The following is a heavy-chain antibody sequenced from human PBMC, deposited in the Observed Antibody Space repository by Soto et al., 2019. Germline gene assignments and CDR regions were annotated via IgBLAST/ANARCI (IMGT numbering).Heavy chain of an antibody. V-gene: IGHV3-23*01. CDR2: ITDKGGST. Sequence: EVQLLESGGGLVQAGGSLRLSCAASGFTFSRDGMSWVRQAPGKGLEWVSLITDKGGSTYYADSVKGRFTISRDNTKKTLFLQMNSLRAEDTAVYYCAKERATTTAFDYWGQGALVTVSS. J-gene: IGHJ4*02. D-gene: IGHD1-1*01. CDR3: AKERATTTAFDY. CDR1: GFTFSRDG.